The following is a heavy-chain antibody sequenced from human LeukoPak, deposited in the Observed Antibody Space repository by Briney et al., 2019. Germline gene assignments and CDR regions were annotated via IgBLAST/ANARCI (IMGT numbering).Heavy chain of an antibody. CDR2: INWNGGST. J-gene: IGHJ6*03. CDR3: ARGKSGSSGRYYYYMDV. Sequence: PGGSLRLSCAASGFTFDDYGMSWVRQAPGKGLEWVSGINWNGGSTGYADSVKGRFTISRDNAKNSLYLQMNSLRAEDTALYYCARGKSGSSGRYYYYMDVWGKGTTVTVSS. V-gene: IGHV3-20*04. CDR1: GFTFDDYG. D-gene: IGHD3-10*01.